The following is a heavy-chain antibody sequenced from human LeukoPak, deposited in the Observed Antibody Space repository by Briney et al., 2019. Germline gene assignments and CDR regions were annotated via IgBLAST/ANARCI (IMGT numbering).Heavy chain of an antibody. CDR3: TTSRSILTGCYGFYYYYGMDV. D-gene: IGHD3-9*01. V-gene: IGHV3-15*01. Sequence: GGSLRLSCAASGFTFSNAWMSWVRQAPGKGLEWVGRIKSKTDGGTTDYAAPVKGRFTISRDDSKNTLYLQMNSLKTEDTAVYYCTTSRSILTGCYGFYYYYGMDVWGKGTTVTVSS. CDR2: IKSKTDGGTT. CDR1: GFTFSNAW. J-gene: IGHJ6*04.